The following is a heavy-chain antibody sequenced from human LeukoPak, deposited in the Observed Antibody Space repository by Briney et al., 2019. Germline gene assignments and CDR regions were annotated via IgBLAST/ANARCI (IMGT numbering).Heavy chain of an antibody. Sequence: SETLSLTCTVSGYSISSGYYWGWIRQPPGKGLEWIGSMFHSGSTYYNPSLKSRVTMSVDTSKNQFSLKLSSVTAADTAVYYCARSDGYGLIGIWGQGTMVTVSS. J-gene: IGHJ3*02. V-gene: IGHV4-38-2*02. D-gene: IGHD3-10*01. CDR2: MFHSGST. CDR3: ARSDGYGLIGI. CDR1: GYSISSGYY.